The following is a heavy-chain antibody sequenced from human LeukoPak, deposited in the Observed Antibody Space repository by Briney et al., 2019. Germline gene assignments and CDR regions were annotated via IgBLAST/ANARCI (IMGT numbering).Heavy chain of an antibody. CDR3: ASSRYDSSGYYGIIGY. J-gene: IGHJ4*02. CDR1: GFTFSTYA. D-gene: IGHD3-22*01. CDR2: ISYDGSSK. V-gene: IGHV3-30*04. Sequence: GGSLRLSCAASGFTFSTYAMHWVRQAPGKGLEWVAVISYDGSSKYYADSVKGRFTISRDNSKNTLYLQMNSLRAEDTAVYYCASSRYDSSGYYGIIGYWGQGTLVTVSS.